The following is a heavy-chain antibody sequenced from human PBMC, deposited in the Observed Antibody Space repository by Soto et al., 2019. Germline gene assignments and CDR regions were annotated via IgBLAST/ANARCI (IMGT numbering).Heavy chain of an antibody. CDR1: GYTFIRYG. CDR2: ISPYNDYT. D-gene: IGHD3-16*01. J-gene: IGHJ6*02. V-gene: IGHV1-18*01. CDR3: ARGGYYDNSWGKLSHYGLDV. Sequence: QVQLVQSAAEVKKPGASVKVSCKASGYTFIRYGITWVRQAPGQGLEWMGWISPYNDYTMYAQELPCRVTMTTDTATRIVYMALRGLKWEDTAVYYCARGGYYDNSWGKLSHYGLDVWGQGTSVTVSS.